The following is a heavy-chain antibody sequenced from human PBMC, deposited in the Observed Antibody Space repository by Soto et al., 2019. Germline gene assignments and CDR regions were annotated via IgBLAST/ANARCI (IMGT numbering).Heavy chain of an antibody. Sequence: PSETLSLTCTVSGGSISRGGYYWNWIRQHPGKGLEWIGDIYYSGSTYYNPSLKSRITISVDTSKNQFSLQVNSVTAADTAAYYSAAFGRWEDAFDCWGQGNQVAVSS. D-gene: IGHD1-26*01. CDR3: AAFGRWEDAFDC. CDR1: GGSISRGGYY. V-gene: IGHV4-31*03. J-gene: IGHJ4*02. CDR2: IYYSGST.